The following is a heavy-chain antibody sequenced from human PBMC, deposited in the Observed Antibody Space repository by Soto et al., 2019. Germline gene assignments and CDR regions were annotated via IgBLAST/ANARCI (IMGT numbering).Heavy chain of an antibody. Sequence: ASVKVSCKVSGYTLTELSMHWVRQAPGKGLEWMGGFDPEDGETIYAQKIQGRVTMTTDTSTNTAYMELRSLRSDDTAVYYCARESPPADDWGQGTLVTVPS. V-gene: IGHV1-24*01. CDR2: FDPEDGET. CDR1: GYTLTELS. J-gene: IGHJ4*02. CDR3: ARESPPADD.